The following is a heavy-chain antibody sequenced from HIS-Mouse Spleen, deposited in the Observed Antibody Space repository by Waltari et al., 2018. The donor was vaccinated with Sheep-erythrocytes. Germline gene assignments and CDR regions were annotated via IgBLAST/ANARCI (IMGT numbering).Heavy chain of an antibody. Sequence: EVQLVESGGGLVQPGRSLRLSCASFGFTFDDSSLPWVRQAPGKGLEWVSGISWNSGSIGYADSVKGRFTISRDNAKNSLYLQMNSLRAEDTALYYCAKDIGTGLSYGMDVWGQGTTVTVSS. CDR3: AKDIGTGLSYGMDV. D-gene: IGHD1-1*01. CDR1: GFTFDDSS. CDR2: ISWNSGSI. J-gene: IGHJ6*02. V-gene: IGHV3-9*01.